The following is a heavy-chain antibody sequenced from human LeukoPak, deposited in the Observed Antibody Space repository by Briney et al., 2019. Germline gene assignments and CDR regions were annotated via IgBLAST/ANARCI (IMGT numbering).Heavy chain of an antibody. CDR3: ATYVWGRHFDY. CDR1: GDSIRSYH. V-gene: IGHV4-59*01. D-gene: IGHD3-16*01. Sequence: SETLSLTCTVSGDSIRSYHWSWVRQPPGKGLEWIDYAYYSGSTNYNPSLKSRVTISLDTSMNQFSLKLSSVTAADTAVYYCATYVWGRHFDYWGQGTLVTVSS. J-gene: IGHJ4*02. CDR2: AYYSGST.